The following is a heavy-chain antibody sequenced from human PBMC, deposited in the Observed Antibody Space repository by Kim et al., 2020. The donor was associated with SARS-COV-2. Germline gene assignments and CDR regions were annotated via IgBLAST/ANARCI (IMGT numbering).Heavy chain of an antibody. J-gene: IGHJ4*02. D-gene: IGHD4-17*01. CDR1: GFTFSDYY. V-gene: IGHV3-11*04. Sequence: GGSLRLSCEASGFTFSDYYMSWVRQAPGKGLEWVSYISTSGSAIYYADSVKGRFTISRDNAKSSLYLQMNSLRAEDTAIYYCAREQFHGGDYWGQGTLVTVSS. CDR2: ISTSGSAI. CDR3: AREQFHGGDY.